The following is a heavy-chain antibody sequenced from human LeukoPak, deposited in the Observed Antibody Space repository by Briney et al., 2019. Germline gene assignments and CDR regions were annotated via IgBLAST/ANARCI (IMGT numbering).Heavy chain of an antibody. CDR3: ARGGVNITMIVVVEIDY. CDR1: GGSSSGYY. D-gene: IGHD3-22*01. J-gene: IGHJ4*02. CDR2: INHSGST. Sequence: PSETLSLTCAVYGGSSSGYYWSWIRQPPGKGLEWIGEINHSGSTNYNPSLKSRVTISVDTSKNQFSLKLSSVTAADTAVYYCARGGVNITMIVVVEIDYWGQGTLVTVSS. V-gene: IGHV4-34*01.